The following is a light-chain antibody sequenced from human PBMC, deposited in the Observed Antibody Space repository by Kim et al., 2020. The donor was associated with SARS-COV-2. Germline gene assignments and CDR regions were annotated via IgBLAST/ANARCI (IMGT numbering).Light chain of an antibody. J-gene: IGKJ2*01. Sequence: PGESATLSCRASQTATSNYLAWYQQQPGQAPRLLIYAASTRAAAIPDRFSGSGSGTDFTLTISRLEPEDSAIYYCQHYGSSPMYVFGQGTKVDIK. CDR2: AAS. CDR3: QHYGSSPMYV. V-gene: IGKV3-20*01. CDR1: QTATSNY.